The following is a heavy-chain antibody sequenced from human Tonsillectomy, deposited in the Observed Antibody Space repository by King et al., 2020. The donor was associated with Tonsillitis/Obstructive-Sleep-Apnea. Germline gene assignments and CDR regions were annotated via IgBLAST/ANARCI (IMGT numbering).Heavy chain of an antibody. CDR1: GFTFSSYA. CDR3: ARESGSSGWYPHFDY. V-gene: IGHV3-30*04. CDR2: ISFDGSNK. J-gene: IGHJ4*02. D-gene: IGHD6-19*01. Sequence: VQLVESGGGVVQPGRSLRLSCAASGFTFSSYAMHWVRQAPGKGLEWVAVISFDGSNKYFADSVKGRFTISRDNSKNTLYLQMNSLRAEDTALYYCARESGSSGWYPHFDYWGQGTLVTVSS.